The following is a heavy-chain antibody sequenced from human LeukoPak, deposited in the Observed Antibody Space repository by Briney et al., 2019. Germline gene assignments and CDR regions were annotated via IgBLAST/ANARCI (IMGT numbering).Heavy chain of an antibody. J-gene: IGHJ5*02. D-gene: IGHD6-19*01. CDR3: ARGPYSSGWYPS. CDR2: VYNSGST. V-gene: IGHV4-4*07. Sequence: SETLSLTCTVSGGSLISYYWSWIRQPAGKGLEWIGRVYNSGSTNYNPSLKSRVTISVDTSKNQFSLKLSSVTAADTAVYYCARGPYSSGWYPSWGQGTLVTVSS. CDR1: GGSLISYY.